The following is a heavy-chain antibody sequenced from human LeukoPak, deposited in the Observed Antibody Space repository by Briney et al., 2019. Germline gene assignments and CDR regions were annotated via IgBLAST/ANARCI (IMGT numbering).Heavy chain of an antibody. V-gene: IGHV3-20*04. Sequence: QPGGSLRLSCAASGFIFDDYGMSWVRQAPEKGLEWVSGISWNGCNIAYADSVKGRFTISRDNAKNSLYLQVNSLRAEDTALYFCARDRRHSSSWSTRAFDYWGQGTLVTVSS. CDR2: ISWNGCNI. D-gene: IGHD6-13*01. CDR1: GFIFDDYG. CDR3: ARDRRHSSSWSTRAFDY. J-gene: IGHJ4*02.